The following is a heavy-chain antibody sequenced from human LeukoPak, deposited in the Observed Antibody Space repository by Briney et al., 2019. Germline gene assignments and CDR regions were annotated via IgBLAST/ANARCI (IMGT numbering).Heavy chain of an antibody. CDR1: GYTFTGYY. CDR2: INPNSGGT. V-gene: IGHV1-2*02. D-gene: IGHD6-6*01. J-gene: IGHJ6*03. Sequence: ASVKVSCKASGYTFTGYYMHWVRQAPGQGLEWMGWINPNSGGTNYAQKFQGRVTMTRDTSISTAYMELSRLRSDDTAVYYCARDGEYSSSGYYYYYMDVWGKGTTVTVSS. CDR3: ARDGEYSSSGYYYYYMDV.